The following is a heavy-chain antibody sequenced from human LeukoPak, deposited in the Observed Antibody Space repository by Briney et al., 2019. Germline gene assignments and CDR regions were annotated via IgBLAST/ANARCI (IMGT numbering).Heavy chain of an antibody. Sequence: ASVKVSCKASGYTFTSYGISWVRQAPGQGLEWMGGFDPEDGETIYAQKFQGRVTMTEDTSTDTAYMELSSLRSEDTAVYYCATGVEMATITGAFDIWGQGTMVTVSS. J-gene: IGHJ3*02. D-gene: IGHD5-24*01. CDR2: FDPEDGET. CDR1: GYTFTSYG. V-gene: IGHV1-24*01. CDR3: ATGVEMATITGAFDI.